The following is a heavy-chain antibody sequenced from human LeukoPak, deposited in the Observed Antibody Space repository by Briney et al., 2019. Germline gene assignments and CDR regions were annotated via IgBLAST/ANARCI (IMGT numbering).Heavy chain of an antibody. J-gene: IGHJ4*02. CDR1: GFDLSRNG. CDR2: IRYDGSKT. V-gene: IGHV3-30*02. CDR3: QSDFDDVNSKYYYIPEY. D-gene: IGHD3-10*01. Sequence: GGSLRLSCAASGFDLSRNGMHWVRQAPGKGLEWVSFIRYDGSKTFYGDSVTGRFTISRDNPKNTLYLQMNSLRAQDTAVYYCQSDFDDVNSKYYYIPEYWGQGVLVTVSS.